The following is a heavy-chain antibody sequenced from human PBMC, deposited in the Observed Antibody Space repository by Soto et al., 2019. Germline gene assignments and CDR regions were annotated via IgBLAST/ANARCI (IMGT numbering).Heavy chain of an antibody. J-gene: IGHJ4*02. CDR1: GGSISSGGYS. CDR3: ARQAAFYDSSGSGHFDY. Sequence: PSETLSLTCAVSGGSISSGGYSWSWIRQPPGKGLEWIGYIYDSGSTYYNPSLGSRVTISVDRSKNQFSLKLSSVTAADTAVYYCARQAAFYDSSGSGHFDYWGQGTLVTVSS. D-gene: IGHD3-22*01. CDR2: IYDSGST. V-gene: IGHV4-30-2*01.